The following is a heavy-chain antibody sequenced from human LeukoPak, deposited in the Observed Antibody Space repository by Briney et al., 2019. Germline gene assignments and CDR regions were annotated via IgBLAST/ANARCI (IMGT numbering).Heavy chain of an antibody. J-gene: IGHJ4*02. CDR3: ARSLYGSGSRPLDY. CDR2: ISSSGSYT. V-gene: IGHV3-48*03. D-gene: IGHD3-10*01. Sequence: GGSLRLSCAASGFSFSSSDMNWVRQAPGKGPEWVSYISSSGSYTNYADSVKGRFTISRDNAKNSLYLQMNSLRAEDSAVYYCARSLYGSGSRPLDYWGQGTLVTVSS. CDR1: GFSFSSSD.